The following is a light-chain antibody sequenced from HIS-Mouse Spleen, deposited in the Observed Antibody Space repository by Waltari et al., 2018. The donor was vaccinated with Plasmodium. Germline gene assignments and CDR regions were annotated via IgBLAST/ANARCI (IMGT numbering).Light chain of an antibody. CDR3: YSTDSSGNHRV. CDR1: ALPKKY. V-gene: IGLV3-10*01. J-gene: IGLJ3*02. CDR2: EDS. Sequence: SYELTQPPSVSVSPGQTARITSPGDALPKKYAVWYQKKSGQAPVLVIYEDSKRPSGTPERFSGSSSGTMATLTISGAQVEDEADYYCYSTDSSGNHRVFGGGTKLTVL.